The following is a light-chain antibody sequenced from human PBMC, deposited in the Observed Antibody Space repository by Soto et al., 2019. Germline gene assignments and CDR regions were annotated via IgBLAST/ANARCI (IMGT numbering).Light chain of an antibody. J-gene: IGLJ2*01. CDR2: VNSDGSH. CDR1: SGHYSYA. Sequence: QLVLTQSPSASDSLGASVKLTCTLSSGHYSYAIAWHQQQPEKGPRYVMKVNSDGSHTKGDGIPDRFSASSSGAERYLIISSLQSEDEADYHCQTWGTAVVFGGGTKVTVL. CDR3: QTWGTAVV. V-gene: IGLV4-69*01.